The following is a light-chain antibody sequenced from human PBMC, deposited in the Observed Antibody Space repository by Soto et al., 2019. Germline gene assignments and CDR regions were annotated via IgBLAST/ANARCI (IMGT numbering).Light chain of an antibody. J-gene: IGKJ2*01. V-gene: IGKV3-20*01. Sequence: EIVLTQSPGTLSLSPGERATLSCRASQSFSSSYLAWYQQKPGQAPRLLIYATSSRATGIPDRFSGSGSGTDFTRTISRLEPEDFAVYYCQQFDSSLYTFGQGTKVEIK. CDR2: ATS. CDR3: QQFDSSLYT. CDR1: QSFSSSY.